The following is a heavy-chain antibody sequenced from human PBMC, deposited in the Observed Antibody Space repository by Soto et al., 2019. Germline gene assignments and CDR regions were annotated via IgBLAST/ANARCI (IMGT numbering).Heavy chain of an antibody. J-gene: IGHJ6*02. D-gene: IGHD3-10*01. Sequence: PSETLSLTCTVSGGSISSYYWSWIRQPAGKGLEWIGRIHTSGSTSYNPSLKSRVTMSVDTSKNQFSLKLSSVTAADTAVYYCARGSLAMVRGGDYYYGMDVWGQGTTVTVSS. CDR1: GGSISSYY. CDR3: ARGSLAMVRGGDYYYGMDV. V-gene: IGHV4-4*07. CDR2: IHTSGST.